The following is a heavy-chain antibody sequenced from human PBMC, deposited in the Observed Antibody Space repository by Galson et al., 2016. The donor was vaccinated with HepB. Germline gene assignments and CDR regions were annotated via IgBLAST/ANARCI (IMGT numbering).Heavy chain of an antibody. CDR2: ISSSSSHI. D-gene: IGHD1-26*01. Sequence: SLRLSCAASGFTFSSRSMNWVRQAPGEGLEWVSSISSSSSHIYYVDSVKGRFTISRDNAKNSLYLQMTSLRVEDTAVYYCVRENSGRGLAPFDYWGQGSLVTVSS. J-gene: IGHJ4*02. CDR1: GFTFSSRS. V-gene: IGHV3-21*01. CDR3: VRENSGRGLAPFDY.